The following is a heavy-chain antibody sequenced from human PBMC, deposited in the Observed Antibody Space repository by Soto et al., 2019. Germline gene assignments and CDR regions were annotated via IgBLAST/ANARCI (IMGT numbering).Heavy chain of an antibody. CDR3: ARAEGSGSYLNGMDV. J-gene: IGHJ6*02. CDR2: IYPGDSDT. V-gene: IGHV5-51*01. CDR1: GYSFTSYW. D-gene: IGHD3-10*01. Sequence: PGESLKISCKGSGYSFTSYWIGWVRQMPGKGLEWMGIIYPGDSDTRYSPSFQGQVTISADKSISTAYLQWSSLKASDTAMYYCARAEGSGSYLNGMDVWGQGTTVTVSS.